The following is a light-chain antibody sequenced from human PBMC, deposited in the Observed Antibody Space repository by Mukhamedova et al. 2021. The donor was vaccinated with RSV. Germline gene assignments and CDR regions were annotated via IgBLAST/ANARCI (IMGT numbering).Light chain of an antibody. CDR2: SAS. CDR3: QQTFTTSWA. V-gene: IGKV1-39*01. J-gene: IGKJ1*01. Sequence: GEAPRLLIYSASSLQSGVPSRFSGRGSGTDFALTISGLQRDDFATYYCQQTFTTSWAFGLGTRVEV.